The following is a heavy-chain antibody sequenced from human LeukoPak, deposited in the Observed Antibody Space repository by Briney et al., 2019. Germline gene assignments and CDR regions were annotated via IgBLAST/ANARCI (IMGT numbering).Heavy chain of an antibody. V-gene: IGHV3-33*01. J-gene: IGHJ4*02. D-gene: IGHD3-10*01. CDR1: GFTFSSYG. CDR3: ARGRGPFRPMDYFDY. CDR2: IWYDGSNK. Sequence: GGSLRLSCAASGFTFSSYGMHWVRQAPGKGLEWVAVIWYDGSNKYYADSVKGRFTISRDNSKNTLYLQMNGLRAEDTAVYYCARGRGPFRPMDYFDYWGQGTLSPSPQ.